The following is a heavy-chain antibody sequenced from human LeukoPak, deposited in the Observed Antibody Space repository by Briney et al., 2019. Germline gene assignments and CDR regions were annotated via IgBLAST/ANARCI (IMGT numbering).Heavy chain of an antibody. D-gene: IGHD3-3*01. Sequence: SETLSLTCTVSGGSISSYYWSWLRHPPGKALEWIGYISYTGTTNYNPSLQSRVTISVDTSKNQLSLKLTSMTAADTAVYYCARDTSGYYGRYEHWGQGTLVTVSS. CDR3: ARDTSGYYGRYEH. CDR1: GGSISSYY. CDR2: ISYTGTT. J-gene: IGHJ4*02. V-gene: IGHV4-59*01.